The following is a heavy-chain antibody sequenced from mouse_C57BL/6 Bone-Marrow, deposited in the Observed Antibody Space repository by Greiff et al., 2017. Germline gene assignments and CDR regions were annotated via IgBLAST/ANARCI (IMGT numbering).Heavy chain of an antibody. Sequence: VKLQESGAELARPGASVKLSCKASGYTFTSYGISWVKQRTGQGLEWIGEIYPRSGNTYYNEKFKGKATLTADKSSSTAYMELRSLTSEDSAVYFCARSGTTEVPYFDYWGQGTTLTVSS. CDR1: GYTFTSYG. CDR2: IYPRSGNT. CDR3: ARSGTTEVPYFDY. V-gene: IGHV1-81*01. D-gene: IGHD1-1*01. J-gene: IGHJ2*01.